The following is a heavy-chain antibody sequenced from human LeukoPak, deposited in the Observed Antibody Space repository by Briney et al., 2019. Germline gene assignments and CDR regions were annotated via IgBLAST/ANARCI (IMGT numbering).Heavy chain of an antibody. CDR1: GYTFTGYY. J-gene: IGHJ4*02. D-gene: IGHD2-15*01. V-gene: IGHV1-2*02. CDR3: ARRYRSDTLCYFFDY. Sequence: ASVKVSCKASGYTFTGYYIHWVRQAPGQGLEWMGWTNPNTSGTNYAQKFQGRVTMTRDTSINTAYMELNRLRSDDTAVFYCARRYRSDTLCYFFDYWGQGTLVTVSS. CDR2: TNPNTSGT.